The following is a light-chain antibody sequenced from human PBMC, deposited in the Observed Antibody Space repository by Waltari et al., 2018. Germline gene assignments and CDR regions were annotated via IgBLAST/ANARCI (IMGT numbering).Light chain of an antibody. CDR1: PSVLYSSNNKNY. CDR3: QQFYISPQT. CDR2: WAS. V-gene: IGKV4-1*01. Sequence: DIVMTQSPDSLAVSLGERATINCKSSPSVLYSSNNKNYLAWYQQKPGQPPKLLIYWASTRESGVPDRLSGSGSGTDFPLTISSLQAEDVAVYYCQQFYISPQTFGQGTKVEIK. J-gene: IGKJ1*01.